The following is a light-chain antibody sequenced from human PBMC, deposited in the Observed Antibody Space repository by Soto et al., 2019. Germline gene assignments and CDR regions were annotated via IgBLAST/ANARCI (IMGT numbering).Light chain of an antibody. CDR3: AAWDDSLTGVV. J-gene: IGLJ2*01. CDR1: SSNIGSNT. CDR2: SNN. Sequence: QSVLTQPPSASGTPGQRVTISCSGSSSNIGSNTVNWYQQLPGTAPKLLIYSNNQRPSGVPDRFSGSKAGTSASLAISGLQSEDEADYYWAAWDDSLTGVVFCGGTKVTVL. V-gene: IGLV1-44*01.